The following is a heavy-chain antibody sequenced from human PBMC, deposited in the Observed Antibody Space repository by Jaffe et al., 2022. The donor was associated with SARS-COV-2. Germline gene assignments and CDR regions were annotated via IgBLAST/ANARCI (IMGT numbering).Heavy chain of an antibody. V-gene: IGHV4-38-2*02. J-gene: IGHJ4*02. D-gene: IGHD3-10*02. CDR1: GYSISSGYY. CDR3: ASFHYYVYYFDY. CDR2: IYHSGST. Sequence: QVQLQESGPGLVKPSETLSLTCTVSGYSISSGYYWGWIRQPPGKGLEWIGSIYHSGSTYYNPSLKSRVTISVDTSKNQFSLKLSSVTAADTAVYYCASFHYYVYYFDYWGQGTLVTVSS.